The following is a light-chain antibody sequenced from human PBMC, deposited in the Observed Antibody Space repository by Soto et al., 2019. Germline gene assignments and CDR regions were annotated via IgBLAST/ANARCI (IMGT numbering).Light chain of an antibody. CDR2: GAS. CDR3: QQYSSPPPEFT. V-gene: IGKV3-20*01. J-gene: IGKJ3*01. CDR1: QSVNSNF. Sequence: EIVLTQSPGTLSVSPGERVTLSCRASQSVNSNFLAWYQQRPGQAPRLLLFGASYRATGIPDRFSGSGSGTDFTLTISRLEAEDFAVYYCQQYSSPPPEFTFGPGTRVDSK.